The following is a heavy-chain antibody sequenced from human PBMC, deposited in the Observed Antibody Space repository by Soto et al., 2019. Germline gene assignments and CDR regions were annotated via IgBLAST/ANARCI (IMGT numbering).Heavy chain of an antibody. J-gene: IGHJ3*02. V-gene: IGHV5-51*01. CDR2: IYPGDSDT. D-gene: IGHD1-26*01. CDR1: GYSFTSYW. Sequence: ESLKISCKGSGYSFTSYWIGWVRQMPGKGLEWMGIIYPGDSDTRYSPSFQGQVTISADESTSTAYMELSSLRSEDTAVYYCARDRDNTKYSGSQVGAFDIWGQGTMVTVSS. CDR3: ARDRDNTKYSGSQVGAFDI.